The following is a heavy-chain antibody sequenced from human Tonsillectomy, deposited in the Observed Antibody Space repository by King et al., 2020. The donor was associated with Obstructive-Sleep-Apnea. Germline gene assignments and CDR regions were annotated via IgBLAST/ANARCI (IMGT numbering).Heavy chain of an antibody. V-gene: IGHV3-23*04. CDR3: VKDWGSSDGGIDY. CDR1: GFTFNNYA. CDR2: IRDSGDKT. Sequence: EVQLVESGGGLVQPGGSLRVSCAASGFTFNNYAMSWVRQAPGKGLEWVSSIRDSGDKTYYADSVKGRFSISRDNSKNTLHLQMNSLRADDTALYYCVKDWGSSDGGIDYWGQGTLVTVSS. D-gene: IGHD7-27*01. J-gene: IGHJ4*02.